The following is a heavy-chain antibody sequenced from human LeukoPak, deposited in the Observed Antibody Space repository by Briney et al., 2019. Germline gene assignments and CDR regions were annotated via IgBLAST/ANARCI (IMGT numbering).Heavy chain of an antibody. J-gene: IGHJ4*02. Sequence: GESLKISCKGSGYSFTSYWIGWVRQMPGKGLEWMGIIYPGDSDTRYSPSFQGQVTISADKSISTAYLQWSSLKASDTAMYYCARTYMSVLPYYDILTGYYHPFDYWGQGTLVTVSS. CDR1: GYSFTSYW. D-gene: IGHD3-9*01. CDR3: ARTYMSVLPYYDILTGYYHPFDY. CDR2: IYPGDSDT. V-gene: IGHV5-51*01.